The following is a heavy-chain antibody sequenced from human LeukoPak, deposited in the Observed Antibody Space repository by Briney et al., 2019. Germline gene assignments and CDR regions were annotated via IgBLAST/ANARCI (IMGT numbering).Heavy chain of an antibody. V-gene: IGHV1-2*02. CDR1: GYTFTGYY. J-gene: IGHJ4*02. D-gene: IGHD2-2*01. CDR3: ARDVVVVPAATNFDY. CDR2: INPNSGGT. Sequence: RASVKVSCKASGYTFTGYYMHWVRQAPGQGLEWMGWINPNSGGTNYAQKFQGRVTMTRDTSISTAYIELSRLRSDDTAVYYCARDVVVVPAATNFDYWGQGTLVTVSS.